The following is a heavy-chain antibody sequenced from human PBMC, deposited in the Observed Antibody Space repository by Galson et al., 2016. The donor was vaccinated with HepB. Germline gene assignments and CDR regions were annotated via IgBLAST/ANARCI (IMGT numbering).Heavy chain of an antibody. D-gene: IGHD6-6*01. V-gene: IGHV6-1*01. Sequence: CAISADSVSSNTADWNWVRQSPSGGLEWLGRTYYRSKLYHDYGVYVRGRITISPDTTKNLFSLELTSVTPEDTGVYFCVKHTPRPHISSGLVVWGRGTTGTVAS. CDR1: ADSVSSNTAD. CDR2: TYYRSKLYH. J-gene: IGHJ6*02. CDR3: VKHTPRPHISSGLVV.